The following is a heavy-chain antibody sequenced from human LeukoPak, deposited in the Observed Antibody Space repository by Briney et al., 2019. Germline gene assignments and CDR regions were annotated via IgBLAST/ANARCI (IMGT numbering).Heavy chain of an antibody. J-gene: IGHJ4*02. CDR1: GFTFSSYA. CDR3: ARDSTIFGVVIIPPHY. Sequence: GGSLRLSCATSGFTFSSYAMHWVRQAPGKGLEWVAVISCDGSNKYYADSVKSRFTISRDNSKNTLYLQMNSLRAEDTAVYYCARDSTIFGVVIIPPHYWGQGTLVTVSS. V-gene: IGHV3-30-3*01. D-gene: IGHD3-3*01. CDR2: ISCDGSNK.